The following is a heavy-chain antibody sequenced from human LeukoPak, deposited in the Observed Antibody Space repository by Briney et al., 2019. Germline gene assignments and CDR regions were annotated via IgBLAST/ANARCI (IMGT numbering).Heavy chain of an antibody. D-gene: IGHD6-13*01. CDR2: LSYDGSDK. J-gene: IGHJ3*02. CDR1: RFILSSYA. CDR3: ARGGSSWDFAFDI. V-gene: IGHV3-30*04. Sequence: GGSLRLSCAASRFILSSYAMHCVRQAPGKGLEWVAVLSYDGSDKYYADSVKGRFTISRDNSRNTLYLQMNSLRTEETAMYYCARGGSSWDFAFDIWGQGTMVTVSS.